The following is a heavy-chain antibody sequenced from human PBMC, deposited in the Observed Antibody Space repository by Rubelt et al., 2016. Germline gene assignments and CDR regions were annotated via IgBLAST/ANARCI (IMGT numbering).Heavy chain of an antibody. Sequence: EVQLLESGGGLVQPGGSLRLSCADSDFTFSTYAMSWVRQAPGKGLEWVSSISNSGSYIYYADSMKGRITISRDNAKNSLYLQMNSLGAEDTALYYCARGGGSGYDWGDAFDVWGQGTMVTVSS. CDR3: ARGGGSGYDWGDAFDV. CDR1: DFTFSTYA. D-gene: IGHD5-12*01. V-gene: IGHV3-21*01. J-gene: IGHJ3*01. CDR2: ISNSGSYI.